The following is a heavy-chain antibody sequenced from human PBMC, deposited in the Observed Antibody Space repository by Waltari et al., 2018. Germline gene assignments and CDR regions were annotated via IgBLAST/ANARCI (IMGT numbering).Heavy chain of an antibody. CDR1: GGSFTGYH. V-gene: IGHV4-59*12. CDR3: ARGRNYFDY. J-gene: IGHJ4*02. CDR2: ISGSSGST. Sequence: QVQLQESGPGLVKPSETLSLTCAVSGGSFTGYHWGWIRQSPGKGLDWIGYISGSSGSTDYNPSLTSRVSISRDTSKNQFSLNLRSVTAADTAVYYCARGRNYFDYWGQGVLVTVSS.